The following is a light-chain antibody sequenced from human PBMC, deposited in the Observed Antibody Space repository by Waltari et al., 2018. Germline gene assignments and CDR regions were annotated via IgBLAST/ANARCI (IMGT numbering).Light chain of an antibody. CDR3: QQRSGWPPMYT. J-gene: IGKJ2*01. CDR2: DAS. V-gene: IGKV3-11*01. Sequence: DIVLTQSPATLSLSPGERATLSCRASQTVMTSLAWYQQRPGQSPRLIIYDASNRATGVPVRFSGSGSGTDFTLTISSLEPEDFAVYYCQQRSGWPPMYTFGQGTKVEIK. CDR1: QTVMTS.